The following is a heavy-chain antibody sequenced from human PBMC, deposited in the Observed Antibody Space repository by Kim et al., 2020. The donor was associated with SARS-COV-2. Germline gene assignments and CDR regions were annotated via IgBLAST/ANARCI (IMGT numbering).Heavy chain of an antibody. J-gene: IGHJ4*02. CDR2: ISYDGSNK. D-gene: IGHD3-10*01. CDR1: GFTFSSYA. Sequence: GGSLRLSCAASGFTFSSYAMHWVRQAPGKGLEWVAVISYDGSNKYYADSVKGRFTISRDNSKNTLYLQMNSLRAEDTAVYYCARDRSRGEVVRGVIVYWGQGTLVTVSS. CDR3: ARDRSRGEVVRGVIVY. V-gene: IGHV3-30*04.